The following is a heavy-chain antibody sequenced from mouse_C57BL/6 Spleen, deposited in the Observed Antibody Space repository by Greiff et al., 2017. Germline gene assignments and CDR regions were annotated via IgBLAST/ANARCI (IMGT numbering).Heavy chain of an antibody. J-gene: IGHJ2*01. V-gene: IGHV1-15*01. Sequence: VQLQQSGAELVRPGASVTLSCKASGYTFTDYEMHWVKQTPVHGLEWIGAIDPETGGTAYNQKFKGKAILTADKSSSTAYMELRSLTSEDSAVYYCTRDPYYYGSSNDYWGQGTTLTVSS. D-gene: IGHD1-1*01. CDR3: TRDPYYYGSSNDY. CDR1: GYTFTDYE. CDR2: IDPETGGT.